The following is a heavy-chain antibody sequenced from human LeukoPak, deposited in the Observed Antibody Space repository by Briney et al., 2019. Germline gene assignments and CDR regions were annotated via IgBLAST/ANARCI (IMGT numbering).Heavy chain of an antibody. V-gene: IGHV3-48*03. CDR1: GFPFSSYE. CDR2: ISSSGSTI. Sequence: GRSLSLSCAASGFPFSSYEMNCVRQAPGEGLEGVSYISSSGSTIYYADSVKGRFTISRDNAKNSRYLQMNSLRAEDTAVYYCAREGGYSGYDWDYWGQGTLVTVSS. J-gene: IGHJ4*02. CDR3: AREGGYSGYDWDY. D-gene: IGHD5-12*01.